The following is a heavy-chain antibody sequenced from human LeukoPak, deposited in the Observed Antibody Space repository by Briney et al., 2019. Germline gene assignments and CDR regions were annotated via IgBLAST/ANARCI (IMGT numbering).Heavy chain of an antibody. D-gene: IGHD1-1*01. CDR1: GGSISSGDYY. V-gene: IGHV4-30-4*08. CDR3: ARAERNAFDI. Sequence: SETLSLTCTVSGGSISSGDYYWSWIRQPPGKGLEWIGYIYYSGSTYYNPSLKSRVTKSVDTSKNQFSLKLSSVTAADTAVYYCARAERNAFDIWGQGTMVTVSS. CDR2: IYYSGST. J-gene: IGHJ3*02.